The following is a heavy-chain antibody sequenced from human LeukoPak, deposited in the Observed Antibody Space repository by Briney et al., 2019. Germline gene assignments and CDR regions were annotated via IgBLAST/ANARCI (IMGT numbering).Heavy chain of an antibody. CDR2: ISGSGGST. CDR3: AKNVVDRYYYDSSGYSEAHDAFDI. Sequence: PGGSLRLSCAASGFTFSSYAMSWVRQAPGKGLEWVSAISGSGGSTYYADSVKGRFTISRDNSKNTLYLQMNGLRAEDTAVYYCAKNVVDRYYYDSSGYSEAHDAFDIWGQGTMVTVSS. CDR1: GFTFSSYA. V-gene: IGHV3-23*01. D-gene: IGHD3-22*01. J-gene: IGHJ3*02.